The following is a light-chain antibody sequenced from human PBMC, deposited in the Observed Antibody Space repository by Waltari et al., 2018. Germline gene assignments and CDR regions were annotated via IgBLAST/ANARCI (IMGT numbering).Light chain of an antibody. Sequence: SCRASQSVGRTLAWYQQKTGQAPRLLIYGASNRATGIPDRFSGSVSGTEFSLTISRLDPEDFAVYYCQHYVRLPATFGQGTKVEMK. CDR3: QHYVRLPAT. V-gene: IGKV3-20*01. CDR2: GAS. J-gene: IGKJ1*01. CDR1: QSVGRT.